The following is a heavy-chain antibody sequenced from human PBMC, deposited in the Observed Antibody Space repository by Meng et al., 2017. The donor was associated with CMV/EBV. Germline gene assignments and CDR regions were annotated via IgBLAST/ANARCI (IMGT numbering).Heavy chain of an antibody. Sequence: ASVKVSCKASGYTFTGYYMHWVRQAPGQGLEWMGWINPNSGGTNYAQKFQGRVTMTRDTSISTAYMELSRLRSDDTAVYYCARGDSGSYRYYGMDVWGRGTTVTVSS. CDR1: GYTFTGYY. J-gene: IGHJ6*02. CDR2: INPNSGGT. V-gene: IGHV1-2*02. D-gene: IGHD1-26*01. CDR3: ARGDSGSYRYYGMDV.